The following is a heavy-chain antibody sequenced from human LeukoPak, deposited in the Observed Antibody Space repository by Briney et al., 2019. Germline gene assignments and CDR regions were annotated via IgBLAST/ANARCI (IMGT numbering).Heavy chain of an antibody. CDR2: IGGRGGST. CDR1: GFTLGSANA. Sequence: GGSLRLSCAASGFTLGSANAMTWVRPAPGKGLEWVSAIGGRGGSTYYADSLEGRFTIARDNSKDMVYLQMNSLKVEDTAIYYCGKEGGAWGQGTKVTVSS. CDR3: GKEGGA. V-gene: IGHV3-23*01. J-gene: IGHJ5*02. D-gene: IGHD3-16*01.